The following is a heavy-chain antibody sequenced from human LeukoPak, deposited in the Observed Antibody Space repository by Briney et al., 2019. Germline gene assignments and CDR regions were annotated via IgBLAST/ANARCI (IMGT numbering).Heavy chain of an antibody. Sequence: GGSLRLSCAASGFTFSSYSMNQVRQAPGKGLEWVSSISSSSSYIYYADSVKGRFTISRDNAKNSLYLQMNSLRAEDTAVYYCARDLDTAMVGNWFDPWGQGTLVTVSS. CDR3: ARDLDTAMVGNWFDP. CDR2: ISSSSSYI. J-gene: IGHJ5*02. CDR1: GFTFSSYS. V-gene: IGHV3-21*01. D-gene: IGHD5-18*01.